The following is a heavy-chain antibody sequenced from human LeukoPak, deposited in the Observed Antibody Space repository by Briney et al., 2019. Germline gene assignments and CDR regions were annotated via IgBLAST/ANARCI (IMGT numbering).Heavy chain of an antibody. Sequence: GASLKISCKGSGYSFTGYWIGWVRQMPGKGLEWMGIIYPGDSDTRYSPSFQGQVTVSADKSISTAYLQWSSLKASDTAMYYCARHGAGIAAAGIGYFDYWGQGTLVTVSS. D-gene: IGHD6-13*01. CDR2: IYPGDSDT. J-gene: IGHJ4*02. CDR1: GYSFTGYW. V-gene: IGHV5-51*01. CDR3: ARHGAGIAAAGIGYFDY.